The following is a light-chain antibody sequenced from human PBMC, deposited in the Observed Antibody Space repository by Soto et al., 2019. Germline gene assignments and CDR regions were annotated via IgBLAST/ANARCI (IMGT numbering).Light chain of an antibody. CDR2: GAS. Sequence: EILLTQSPGTLSLSRGDRATLSGRASQSVSNNYLAWYQQKPGQAPRLLIYGASNRATGIQDRFSGSGSGTEFTLTIRRLEPEDFAVYYCQQYGSSGTCGQGTKVDIK. J-gene: IGKJ1*01. V-gene: IGKV3-20*01. CDR3: QQYGSSGT. CDR1: QSVSNNY.